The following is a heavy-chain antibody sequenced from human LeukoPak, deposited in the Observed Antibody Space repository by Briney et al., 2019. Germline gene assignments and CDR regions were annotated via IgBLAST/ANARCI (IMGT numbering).Heavy chain of an antibody. CDR2: IYTSGST. CDR3: ARLIAVAGPFDY. Sequence: SETLSLTCTVSGGSFSSGSYYWSWIRQPAGKGLEWIGRIYTSGSTNYNPSLKSRVTISVDTSKNQFSLKLSSVTAADTAVYYCARLIAVAGPFDYWGQGTLVTVSS. V-gene: IGHV4-61*02. CDR1: GGSFSSGSYY. J-gene: IGHJ4*02. D-gene: IGHD6-19*01.